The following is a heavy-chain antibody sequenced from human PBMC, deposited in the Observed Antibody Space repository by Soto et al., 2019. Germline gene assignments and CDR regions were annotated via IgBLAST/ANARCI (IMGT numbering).Heavy chain of an antibody. V-gene: IGHV1-18*01. CDR3: ARDSGPITIFGVVPIPYYYYYGMDV. J-gene: IGHJ6*02. CDR2: ISAYNGNT. Sequence: ASVKVSCKASGYTFTSYGISWVRQAPGQGLEWMGWISAYNGNTNYAQKLQGRVTMTRDTSISTAYMGLSGLRSDDTAVYYCARDSGPITIFGVVPIPYYYYYGMDVWGQGTTVTVSS. CDR1: GYTFTSYG. D-gene: IGHD3-3*01.